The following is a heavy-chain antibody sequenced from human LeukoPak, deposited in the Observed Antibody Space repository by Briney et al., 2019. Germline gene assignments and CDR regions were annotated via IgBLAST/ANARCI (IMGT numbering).Heavy chain of an antibody. J-gene: IGHJ3*02. V-gene: IGHV3-11*01. D-gene: IGHD6-19*01. CDR2: IGGSGSTI. CDR1: GFTLSDYY. Sequence: GGSLRLSCAASGFTLSDYYMSWIRQAPGKGLEWGSYIGGSGSTIYYADSVKGRFTISRDNAKNTLYLQMNGLRAEDTAVYYCAKGEQWLVRGRAFDIWGQGTMVTVSS. CDR3: AKGEQWLVRGRAFDI.